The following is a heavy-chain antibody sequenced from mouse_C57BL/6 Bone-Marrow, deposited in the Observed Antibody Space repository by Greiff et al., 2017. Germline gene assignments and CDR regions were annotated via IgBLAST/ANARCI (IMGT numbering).Heavy chain of an antibody. CDR1: GYTFTSYW. CDR2: IDPSDSYT. Sequence: QVQLQQPGAELVMPGASVKLSCKASGYTFTSYWMHWVKQRPGQGLEWIGEIDPSDSYTNYNQKFKGKSTLTVDKSSSTAYMQLSSLTSEDSAVYYCARRRGNYLYYVDYWGQGTTLTVSS. CDR3: ARRRGNYLYYVDY. J-gene: IGHJ2*01. V-gene: IGHV1-69*01. D-gene: IGHD2-1*01.